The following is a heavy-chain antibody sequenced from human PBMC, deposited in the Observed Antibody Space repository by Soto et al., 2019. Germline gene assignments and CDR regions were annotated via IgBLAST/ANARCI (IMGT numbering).Heavy chain of an antibody. CDR1: GGSISSYY. V-gene: IGHV4-59*08. D-gene: IGHD3-10*01. J-gene: IGHJ4*02. CDR2: FYYSGST. Sequence: QVQLQESGPGLVKPSETLSLTCTVTGGSISSYYWSWIRQPPGKGLEWIGYFYYSGSTNYNPSLKTRVTISVDTSTTQFSLKLSSVTAADTAVFYCARRYGGSLDSWAQGTLVTVSS. CDR3: ARRYGGSLDS.